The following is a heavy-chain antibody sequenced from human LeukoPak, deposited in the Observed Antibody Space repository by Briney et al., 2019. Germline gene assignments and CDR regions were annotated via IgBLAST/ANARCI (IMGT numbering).Heavy chain of an antibody. Sequence: GGALRLSCAASGFIFSIYPMHWVREAPGKGLEWVAVDGNSKSYADSVKGRFTISRDSAKNSLYLQMNSLRAEDTAVYYCARGPYSSNWYVDYWGQGTLVTVAS. CDR2: DGNSK. D-gene: IGHD6-13*01. V-gene: IGHV3-30-3*01. CDR3: ARGPYSSNWYVDY. J-gene: IGHJ4*02. CDR1: GFIFSIYP.